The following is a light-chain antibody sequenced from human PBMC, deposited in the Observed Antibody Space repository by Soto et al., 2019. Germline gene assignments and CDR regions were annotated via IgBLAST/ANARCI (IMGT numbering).Light chain of an antibody. CDR1: QSISSW. Sequence: DIQMTQSPSTLSASVGDRVTITCRASQSISSWLAWYQQKPGKAPKLLIYQASSLESGVQSRFSGSGSETEFTLTISSLQPDDFAIYYCQQSNRYWTFGQGTKVDIK. V-gene: IGKV1-5*03. J-gene: IGKJ1*01. CDR3: QQSNRYWT. CDR2: QAS.